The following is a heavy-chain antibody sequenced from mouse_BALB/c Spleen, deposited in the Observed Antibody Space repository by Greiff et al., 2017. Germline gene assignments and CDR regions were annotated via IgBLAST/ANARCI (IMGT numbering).Heavy chain of an antibody. CDR2: ISYDGSN. CDR1: GYSITSGYY. D-gene: IGHD3-3*01. Sequence: EVQLQESGPGLVKPSQSLSLTCSVTGYSITSGYYWNWIRQFPGNKLEWMGYISYDGSNNYNPSLKNRISITRDTSKNQFFLKLNSVTTEDTATYYSARERRGPAMDYWGEGTSETASS. V-gene: IGHV3-6*02. CDR3: ARERRGPAMDY. J-gene: IGHJ4*01.